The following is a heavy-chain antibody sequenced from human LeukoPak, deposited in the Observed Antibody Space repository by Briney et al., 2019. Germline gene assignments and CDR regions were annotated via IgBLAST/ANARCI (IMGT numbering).Heavy chain of an antibody. CDR1: GFTFSSYG. V-gene: IGHV3-23*01. D-gene: IGHD3-10*01. CDR3: ANRGGYYYGSGSYYNRLFSVYYYYYMDV. Sequence: GRSLRLSCAASGFTFSSYGMSWVREAPGKGLGWVSAISGSGGSTYYADSVKGRFTISRDNSKNRLYLQMYSLRAQHTAVYYCANRGGYYYGSGSYYNRLFSVYYYYYMDVWGKGTTVTISS. CDR2: ISGSGGST. J-gene: IGHJ6*03.